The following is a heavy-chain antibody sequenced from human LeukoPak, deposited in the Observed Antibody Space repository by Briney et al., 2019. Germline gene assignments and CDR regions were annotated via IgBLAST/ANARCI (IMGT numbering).Heavy chain of an antibody. V-gene: IGHV4-59*01. Sequence: PSETLSLTCTVSGGSISSYYWSWIRQPPGKGLEWIGYIYYSGSTNYNPSLKSRVTISVDTSKNQFSLKLSSVTAADTAVYYCARDVPGSSSGIDYWGQGTLVTVSS. CDR2: IYYSGST. J-gene: IGHJ4*02. CDR3: ARDVPGSSSGIDY. CDR1: GGSISSYY. D-gene: IGHD6-6*01.